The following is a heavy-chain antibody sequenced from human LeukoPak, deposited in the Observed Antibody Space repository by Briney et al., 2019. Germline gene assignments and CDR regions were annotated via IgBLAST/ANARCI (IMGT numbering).Heavy chain of an antibody. J-gene: IGHJ4*02. D-gene: IGHD5-12*01. Sequence: GSSAKVSCKASGGTFSSYTISWVRQAPGQGLEWMGRIIPILGIANYAQKFQGRVTITADKSTSTAYMELSSLRSEDTAVYYCARAFSGYDYDYWGQGTLVTVSS. CDR2: IIPILGIA. CDR3: ARAFSGYDYDY. V-gene: IGHV1-69*02. CDR1: GGTFSSYT.